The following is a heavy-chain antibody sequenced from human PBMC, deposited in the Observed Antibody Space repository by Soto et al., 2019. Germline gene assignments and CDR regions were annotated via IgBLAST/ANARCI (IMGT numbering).Heavy chain of an antibody. V-gene: IGHV4-31*03. J-gene: IGHJ6*02. D-gene: IGHD5-12*01. Sequence: SETLSLTCTVSGGSISSGGYYWSWIRQHPGKGLEWIGYIYYSGSTYYNPSLKSRVTISVDTSKNQFSLKLSSVTAADTAVYYCARDRDGYNRAYGMDVWGQGTTVTVSS. CDR3: ARDRDGYNRAYGMDV. CDR1: GGSISSGGYY. CDR2: IYYSGST.